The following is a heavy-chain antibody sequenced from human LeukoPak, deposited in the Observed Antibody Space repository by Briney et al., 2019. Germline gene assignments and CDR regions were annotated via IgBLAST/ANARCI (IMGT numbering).Heavy chain of an antibody. Sequence: SETLSLTCTVSGASISHHYWNWIRQPPGKGLEWIGYSRYSESSNYNPSLKGRATISVDTSKNQLSLTVNSVTAADTAVYYCTRGSTLADDYWGQGILVTVSP. CDR3: TRGSTLADDY. D-gene: IGHD5/OR15-5a*01. V-gene: IGHV4-59*11. CDR2: SRYSESS. CDR1: GASISHHY. J-gene: IGHJ4*02.